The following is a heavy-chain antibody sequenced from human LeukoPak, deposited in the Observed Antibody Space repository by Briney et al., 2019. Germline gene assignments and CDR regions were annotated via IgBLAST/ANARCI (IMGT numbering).Heavy chain of an antibody. CDR2: ISSNGGST. Sequence: PGGSLRLSCAASGFTFSSYALHWVRQAPGKGLEYASAISSNGGSTYYANSVKGRFTISRDNSKNTLYLQMGSLRAEDMAVYYCARAPPYSGYDSWGQGTLVTVSS. J-gene: IGHJ4*02. CDR3: ARAPPYSGYDS. D-gene: IGHD5-12*01. V-gene: IGHV3-64*01. CDR1: GFTFSSYA.